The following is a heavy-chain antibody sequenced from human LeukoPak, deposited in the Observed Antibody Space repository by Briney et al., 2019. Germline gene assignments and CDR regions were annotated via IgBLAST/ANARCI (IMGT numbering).Heavy chain of an antibody. CDR3: ARDIMTRGYTYGYYYLDY. CDR1: GFTFSSYS. CDR2: ISSDSSTI. Sequence: PGGSLRLSCAASGFTFSSYSMNWVRQAPGKGLEWVSYISSDSSTIYYADSVKGRFTISRDNAKSSLYLQMNSLRAEDTAVYYCARDIMTRGYTYGYYYLDYWGQGTLVTVSS. D-gene: IGHD5-18*01. J-gene: IGHJ4*02. V-gene: IGHV3-48*04.